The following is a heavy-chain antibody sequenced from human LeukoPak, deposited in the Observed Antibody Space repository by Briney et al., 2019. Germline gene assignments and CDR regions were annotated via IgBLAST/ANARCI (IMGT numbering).Heavy chain of an antibody. Sequence: GGSLRLSCAASGFIFSRYWMHWVRQAPGKELVWVSRINNDGSITNSADSVKGRFTISRDSSKNTLFLQMNSLKPEDTAMYHCTRNRPETPLGYWGQGTLVTVSS. CDR2: INNDGSIT. CDR3: TRNRPETPLGY. J-gene: IGHJ4*02. CDR1: GFIFSRYW. V-gene: IGHV3-74*01. D-gene: IGHD1-14*01.